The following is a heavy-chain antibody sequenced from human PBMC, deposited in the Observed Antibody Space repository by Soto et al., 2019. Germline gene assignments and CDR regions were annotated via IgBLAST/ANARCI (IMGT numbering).Heavy chain of an antibody. CDR1: GFTFSTYW. V-gene: IGHV3-74*01. D-gene: IGHD2-2*01. Sequence: EVQLVESGGGLVQPGGSLRLSCAASGFTFSTYWMHWIRQLPGKGLEWVSRINSDASHTYYADSVKGRVTITRDNAKNTPHLEMNRQRDADSTVYYCVRDGHCITTSCYGNSFDPWGQGTLVTVSS. CDR3: VRDGHCITTSCYGNSFDP. J-gene: IGHJ5*02. CDR2: INSDASHT.